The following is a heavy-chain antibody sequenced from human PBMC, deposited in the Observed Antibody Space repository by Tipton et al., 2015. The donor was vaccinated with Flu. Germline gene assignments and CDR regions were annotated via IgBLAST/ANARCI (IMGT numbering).Heavy chain of an antibody. J-gene: IGHJ3*01. Sequence: QLMQSGAEVKKPGESLMISCKTSGYFFTSYWIVWVRQVPGKGLEWMGMIHPDASDTRYSPSFQGHVSMSADKSIRTAYLHVSSLKASDTAMYYCARRIVATIWAFDVWGQGTMVSVSS. D-gene: IGHD5-12*01. CDR2: IHPDASDT. CDR3: ARRIVATIWAFDV. V-gene: IGHV5-51*03. CDR1: GYFFTSYW.